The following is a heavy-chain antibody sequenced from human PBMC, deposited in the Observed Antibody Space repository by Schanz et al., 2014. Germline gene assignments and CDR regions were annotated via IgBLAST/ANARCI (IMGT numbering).Heavy chain of an antibody. CDR3: AKDPHKDYGGKPQALDI. CDR1: GFTVSSNY. Sequence: EVQLVESGGGLIQPGGSLRLSCAASGFTVSSNYMSWVRQAPGKGLEWVAVIYSGGSTFYTDSVKGRFTISRDNSKNTLYLQMNSLRAEDTALYYCAKDPHKDYGGKPQALDIWGQGTMVTVSS. D-gene: IGHD4-17*01. V-gene: IGHV3-53*01. J-gene: IGHJ3*02. CDR2: IYSGGST.